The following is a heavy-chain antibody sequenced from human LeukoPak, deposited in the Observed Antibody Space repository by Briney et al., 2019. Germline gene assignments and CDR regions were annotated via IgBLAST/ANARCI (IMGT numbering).Heavy chain of an antibody. CDR1: GGSISSSSYY. Sequence: SETLSPTCTVSGGSISSSSYYWGWIRQPPGKGLEWIGSIYYSGSTYYNPSLKSRVTISVDTSKNQFSLKLSSVTAADTAVYYCACHADAFDIWGQGTMVTVSS. CDR2: IYYSGST. V-gene: IGHV4-39*01. CDR3: ACHADAFDI. J-gene: IGHJ3*02.